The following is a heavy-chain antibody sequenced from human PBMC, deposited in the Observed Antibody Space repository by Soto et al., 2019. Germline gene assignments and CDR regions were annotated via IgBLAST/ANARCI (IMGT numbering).Heavy chain of an antibody. CDR3: AREFDTLGWCDP. J-gene: IGHJ5*02. Sequence: PGESLKTSCEGSGYSFTDYWISSLRQTPGKGLEWMGRIDPSDSYTKYSPSFQGHVTISADESTNTAYLQWSSLQASDTAIYYCAREFDTLGWCDPWGQGTLVTVSS. CDR1: GYSFTDYW. D-gene: IGHD3-9*01. CDR2: IDPSDSYT. V-gene: IGHV5-10-1*01.